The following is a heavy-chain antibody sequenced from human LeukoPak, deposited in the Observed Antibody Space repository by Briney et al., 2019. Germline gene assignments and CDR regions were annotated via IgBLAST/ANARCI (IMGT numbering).Heavy chain of an antibody. CDR1: GGTFSSYA. CDR3: ARDEAAGRNAFDI. D-gene: IGHD6-13*01. J-gene: IGHJ3*02. CDR2: IIPIFGTA. V-gene: IGHV1-69*06. Sequence: SVKVSCKASGGTFSSYAISWVRQAPGQGLEWMGGIIPIFGTANYAQKFQGRVTITADKSTSTAYMELSSLRSEDTAVYYCARDEAAGRNAFDIWGQGTMVTVSS.